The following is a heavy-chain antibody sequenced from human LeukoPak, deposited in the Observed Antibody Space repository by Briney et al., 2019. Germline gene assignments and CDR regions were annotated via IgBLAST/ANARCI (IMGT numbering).Heavy chain of an antibody. J-gene: IGHJ6*03. CDR2: IIPVFGTA. CDR3: ARGTAAIYYYYYMDV. V-gene: IGHV1-69*05. D-gene: IGHD2-2*01. Sequence: ASVKVSCKASGGTFRSYAISWVTQAPGQGLEWMGGIIPVFGTADYAQKCQGRVTITTDESTSTAYMELSSLRSEDTAVYYCARGTAAIYYYYYMDVWGKGTTVTVSS. CDR1: GGTFRSYA.